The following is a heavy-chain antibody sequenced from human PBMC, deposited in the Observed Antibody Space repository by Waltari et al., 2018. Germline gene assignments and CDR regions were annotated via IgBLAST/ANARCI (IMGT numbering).Heavy chain of an antibody. D-gene: IGHD3-16*02. CDR1: GFTFSNTW. Sequence: EVQLVESGGGLVNPGGSLRLSCAASGFTFSNTWMDWVRQAPGRGRGLMVRNKTQSDGGGATYYAAPVTGRFTVSRDDSKNMLYLQMSSLKTEDTAMYYCTTDQGDSYTFYSFDYWGQGTLVTVSS. CDR2: NKTQSDGGGAT. V-gene: IGHV3-15*01. CDR3: TTDQGDSYTFYSFDY. J-gene: IGHJ4*02.